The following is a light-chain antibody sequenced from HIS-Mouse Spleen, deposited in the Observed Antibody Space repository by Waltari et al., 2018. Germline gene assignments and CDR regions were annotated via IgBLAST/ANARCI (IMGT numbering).Light chain of an antibody. Sequence: SYELTQPPSVPVSPGQTARITCTGDALPKKYAYWYQQKSGQAPVLVIYEDSKRPSGIPERFSGSSSGTMATVTISGAQVEDEADYYCYSTDSSGNHRVFGGGTKLTVL. CDR1: ALPKKY. CDR3: YSTDSSGNHRV. CDR2: EDS. V-gene: IGLV3-10*01. J-gene: IGLJ2*01.